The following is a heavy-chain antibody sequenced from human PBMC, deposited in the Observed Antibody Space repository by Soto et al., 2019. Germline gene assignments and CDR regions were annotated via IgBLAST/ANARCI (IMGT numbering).Heavy chain of an antibody. V-gene: IGHV3-30*14. CDR3: TRDHGSMTDFDY. Sequence: PGGSLRLSCVPSGITFSSSTFHWVRQAPGKGLEWLAVISRGGRITSYADSVRGRFTISRDDSKNTLFLQMTTLRREDTAVYYCTRDHGSMTDFDYWGQGTLVTVSS. CDR1: GITFSSST. J-gene: IGHJ4*02. CDR2: ISRGGRIT. D-gene: IGHD3-10*01.